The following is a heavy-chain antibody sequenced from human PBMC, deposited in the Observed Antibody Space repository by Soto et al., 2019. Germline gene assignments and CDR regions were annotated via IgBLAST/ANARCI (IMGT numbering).Heavy chain of an antibody. D-gene: IGHD1-7*01. CDR3: VRRGSGNYDY. J-gene: IGHJ4*02. CDR2: ISSNGGTT. V-gene: IGHV3-64*01. Sequence: EVQLAESGGGMVQPGGSLRLSCVASGFTFSSYDMHWVRQAPGKGLEYVSSISSNGGTTYYGNSVKGRFTISRDNSKNTLYLQMGSLSAEDMAVYSCVRRGSGNYDYWGQGTLVTVSS. CDR1: GFTFSSYD.